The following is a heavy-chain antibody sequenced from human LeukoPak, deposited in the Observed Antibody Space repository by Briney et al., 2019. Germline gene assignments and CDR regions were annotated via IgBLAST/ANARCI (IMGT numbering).Heavy chain of an antibody. CDR2: NRGST. CDR3: ARGRGYGGNYLRSFDI. D-gene: IGHD1-26*01. J-gene: IGHJ3*02. Sequence: SETLSLTCTVSGDSLSDYFWSWIRPPPGKGLEWIGYNRGSTNYNASLKSRVTILLVRSKNQFSLKLSSVTAADTAVYYCARGRGYGGNYLRSFDIWGQGTMVTVSS. CDR1: GDSLSDYF. V-gene: IGHV4-59*08.